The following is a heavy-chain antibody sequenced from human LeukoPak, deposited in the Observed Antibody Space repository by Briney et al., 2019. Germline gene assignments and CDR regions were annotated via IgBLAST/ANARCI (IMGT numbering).Heavy chain of an antibody. CDR3: ARVRDHSGIADAFDI. CDR2: IYRGVST. CDR1: GFTVSTNY. J-gene: IGHJ3*02. D-gene: IGHD4-23*01. V-gene: IGHV3-53*01. Sequence: GGSLRLSCAASGFTVSTNYMSCVRQAPGKGLECVSLIYRGVSTYYADSVKGRFTISRDNSKNTLYLQMNTLRAEDTAVYYCARVRDHSGIADAFDIWGQGTMVTVSS.